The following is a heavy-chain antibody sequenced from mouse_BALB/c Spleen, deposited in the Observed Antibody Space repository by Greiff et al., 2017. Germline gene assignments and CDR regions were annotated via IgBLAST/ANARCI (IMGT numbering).Heavy chain of an antibody. CDR3: ARDQEPYATVVADWYFDV. CDR1: GFSLTGYG. V-gene: IGHV2-6-7*01. J-gene: IGHJ1*01. D-gene: IGHD1-1*01. CDR2: IWGDGST. Sequence: QVQLKESGPGLVAPSQSLSITCTVSGFSLTGYGVNWVRQPPGKGLEWLGMIWGDGSTDYNSALKSRLSISKDNSKSQVFLKMNSLQTDDTARYYCARDQEPYATVVADWYFDVWGAGTTVTVSS.